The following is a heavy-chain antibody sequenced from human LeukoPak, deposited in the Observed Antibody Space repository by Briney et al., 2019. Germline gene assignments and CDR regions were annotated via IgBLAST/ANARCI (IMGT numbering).Heavy chain of an antibody. Sequence: SQSLSLTCTLSAASGSSSYWSWIRHPPGKGLEWIGYIYYSRSTNYNPYLKSRVTISVDTSKNQCYLKLSSVTAADTAVYYCARVDPDSSSTLEVFDYWGQGTLVTVSS. CDR2: IYYSRST. D-gene: IGHD6-6*01. J-gene: IGHJ4*02. CDR1: AASGSSSY. V-gene: IGHV4-59*02. CDR3: ARVDPDSSSTLEVFDY.